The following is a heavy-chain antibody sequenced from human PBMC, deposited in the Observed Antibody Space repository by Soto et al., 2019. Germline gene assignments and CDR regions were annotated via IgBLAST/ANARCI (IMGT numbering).Heavy chain of an antibody. CDR1: GGSFSGCY. V-gene: IGHV4-34*01. CDR2: INHSGST. D-gene: IGHD6-19*01. CDR3: ARARATVSSGWYDFDY. J-gene: IGHJ4*02. Sequence: SETLSLTCAVYGGSFSGCYWSWIRQPPGKGLEWIGEINHSGSTNYNPSLKSRVTISVDTSKNQFSLKLSSVTAADTAVYYCARARATVSSGWYDFDYWGQGTLVTVSS.